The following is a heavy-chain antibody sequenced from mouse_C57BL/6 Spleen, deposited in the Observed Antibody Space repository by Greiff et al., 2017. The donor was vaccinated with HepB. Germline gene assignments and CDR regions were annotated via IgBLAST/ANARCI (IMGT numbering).Heavy chain of an antibody. CDR2: IDPEDGET. Sequence: VHVKQSGAELVKPGASVKLSCTASGFNIKDYYMHWVKQRTEQGLEWIGRIDPEDGETKYAPKFQGKATITADTSSNTAYLQLSSLTSEDTAVYYCARGLYDGYYYYAMDYWGQGTSVTVSS. CDR3: ARGLYDGYYYYAMDY. V-gene: IGHV14-2*01. CDR1: GFNIKDYY. D-gene: IGHD2-3*01. J-gene: IGHJ4*01.